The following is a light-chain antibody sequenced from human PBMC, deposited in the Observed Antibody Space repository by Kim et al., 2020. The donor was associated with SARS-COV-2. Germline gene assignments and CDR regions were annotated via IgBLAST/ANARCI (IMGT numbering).Light chain of an antibody. CDR1: QSVLYSSNNKNY. CDR3: QQYYSTPPT. V-gene: IGKV4-1*01. CDR2: WAS. J-gene: IGKJ2*01. Sequence: DIVMTQSPDSLAVSLGERATINCKSSQSVLYSSNNKNYLAWYQQKPGQPPKLLIYWASTGESGVPDRFSGSGSGTDFTLTISILQAEDVAVYYCQQYYSTPPTFGQGTKLEI.